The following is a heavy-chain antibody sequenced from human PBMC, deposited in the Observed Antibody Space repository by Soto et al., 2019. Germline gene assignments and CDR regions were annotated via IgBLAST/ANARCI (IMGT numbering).Heavy chain of an antibody. V-gene: IGHV4-39*01. J-gene: IGHJ4*02. D-gene: IGHD6-6*01. CDR3: GXXXXPSPXNIDY. Sequence: QLQLQESGPGLVKPSETLSLTCTVSGGSISSRSYYWGWIRQPPGKGLEWIGSIYYSGSAYYNPSRKSRVTISVDTSKYQFSPKLSSXXAXXXXXXXXGXXXXPSPXNIDYWGQGTLVT. CDR1: GGSISSRSYY. CDR2: IYYSGSA.